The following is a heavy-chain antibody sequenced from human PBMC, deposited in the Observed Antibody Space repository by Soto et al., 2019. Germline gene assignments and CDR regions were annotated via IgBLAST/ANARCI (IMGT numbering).Heavy chain of an antibody. D-gene: IGHD6-25*01. CDR2: TYYRSKWYN. CDR1: GDNVSSKSAA. J-gene: IGHJ4*02. V-gene: IGHV6-1*01. Sequence: TLSLTCAISGDNVSSKSAAWNWIRQSPSRGLEWLGRTYYRSKWYNDYALSVKSRTTINPGTSKNQFSLQLNSVTPEDTAVYYCARLAPGGSGGGGDYWGQGTPVTVSS. CDR3: ARLAPGGSGGGGDY.